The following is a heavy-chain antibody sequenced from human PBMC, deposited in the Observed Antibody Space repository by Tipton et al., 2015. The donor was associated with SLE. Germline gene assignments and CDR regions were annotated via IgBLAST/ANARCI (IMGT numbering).Heavy chain of an antibody. CDR3: AKGIIRGLPYFDS. Sequence: SLRLSCAASGFSFSRYWMHWVRQVPGKGLVWVSRINSDGTSTTYADSVRGRFTISRDNAKNELSLQINSLRAEDTAVYYCAKGIIRGLPYFDSWGQGTLVTVSS. V-gene: IGHV3-74*01. CDR1: GFSFSRYW. J-gene: IGHJ4*02. CDR2: INSDGTST. D-gene: IGHD3-10*01.